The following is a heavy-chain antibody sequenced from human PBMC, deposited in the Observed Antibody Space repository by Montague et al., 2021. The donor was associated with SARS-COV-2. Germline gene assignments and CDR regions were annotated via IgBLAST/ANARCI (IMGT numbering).Heavy chain of an antibody. D-gene: IGHD1-7*01. CDR2: IYYSGST. V-gene: IGHV4-39*01. J-gene: IGHJ5*02. CDR3: ARGLYNWNYEHWFDT. CDR1: GGSVGSSHYC. Sequence: SETLSLTCTVSGGSVGSSHYCWAWIRQPPGKGLEWIGTIYYSGSTYYNPSPRSRVATDVDASTNQFSLKLNSVTAADTAVYFCARGLYNWNYEHWFDTWGQGTLVTVSS.